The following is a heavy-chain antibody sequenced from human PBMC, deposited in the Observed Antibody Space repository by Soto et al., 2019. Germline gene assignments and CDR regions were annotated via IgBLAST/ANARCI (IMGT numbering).Heavy chain of an antibody. D-gene: IGHD3-22*01. J-gene: IGHJ6*02. Sequence: PGGSLRLSCAASGFTFSSYSMNWVRQAPGKGLEWVSYISSTSSYIYYADSVKGRFTISRDNAKNSLYLQMNSLRAEDTAVYYCARYDSSGYYWPYYYYALDVWGQGTTVTVSS. CDR2: ISSTSSYI. V-gene: IGHV3-21*05. CDR3: ARYDSSGYYWPYYYYALDV. CDR1: GFTFSSYS.